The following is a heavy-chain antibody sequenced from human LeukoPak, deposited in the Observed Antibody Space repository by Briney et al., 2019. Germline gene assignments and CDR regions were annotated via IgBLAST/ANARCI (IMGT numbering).Heavy chain of an antibody. V-gene: IGHV3-33*01. CDR1: GFTFSSYG. J-gene: IGHJ4*02. CDR3: ARCRENDFWSGSPVDY. D-gene: IGHD3-3*01. Sequence: PGGSLRLSCAASGFTFSSYGMHWVRQAPGKGLEWVAVIWYDGSNKYYADSVKGRFTISRDNSKNTLYLQMNSLRVEDTAVYYCARCRENDFWSGSPVDYWGQGTLVTVSS. CDR2: IWYDGSNK.